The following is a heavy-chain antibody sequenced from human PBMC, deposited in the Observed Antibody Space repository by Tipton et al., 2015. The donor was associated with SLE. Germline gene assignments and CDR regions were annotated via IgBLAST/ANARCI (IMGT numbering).Heavy chain of an antibody. Sequence: TLSLTCAVSGYSISSGYYWGWIRQPPGNGLEWIGSIYHSGSTYYNPSLKSRVTMSVDTSKNQFSLKLSSVTAADTAVYYCASGGYSSYAFDIWGQGTMVTVSS. V-gene: IGHV4-38-2*01. CDR1: GYSISSGYY. D-gene: IGHD6-6*01. CDR2: IYHSGST. CDR3: ASGGYSSYAFDI. J-gene: IGHJ3*02.